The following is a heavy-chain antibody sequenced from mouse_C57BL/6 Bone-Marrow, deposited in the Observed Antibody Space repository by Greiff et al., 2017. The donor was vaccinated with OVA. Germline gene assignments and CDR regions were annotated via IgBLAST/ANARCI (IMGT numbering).Heavy chain of an antibody. CDR1: GYTFTSYW. D-gene: IGHD2-1*01. CDR3: AREGYGKYWGY. V-gene: IGHV1-69*01. CDR2: IDPSDSYT. Sequence: QVQLQQPGAELVMPGASVKLSCKASGYTFTSYWMHWVKQRPGQGLEWIGEIDPSDSYTNYNQKFKGKSTLTVDKSSSTAYMQLSSLTSEDSAVYYCAREGYGKYWGYWGQGTTLTVSS. J-gene: IGHJ2*01.